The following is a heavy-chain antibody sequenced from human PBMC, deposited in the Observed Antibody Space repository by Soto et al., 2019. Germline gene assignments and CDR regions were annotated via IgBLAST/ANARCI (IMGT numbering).Heavy chain of an antibody. Sequence: ASVNVSFKASGYTFTDNYMHWLRQAPGQGLELMALISPTTGGTNYAQKFQGRVTMTWDTSISTAYMELTRLRSDDMAIYYCASGYRSSIGCSHYFDSWGQWTRVTVSS. CDR2: ISPTTGGT. J-gene: IGHJ4*02. CDR3: ASGYRSSIGCSHYFDS. CDR1: GYTFTDNY. D-gene: IGHD2-2*01. V-gene: IGHV1-2*02.